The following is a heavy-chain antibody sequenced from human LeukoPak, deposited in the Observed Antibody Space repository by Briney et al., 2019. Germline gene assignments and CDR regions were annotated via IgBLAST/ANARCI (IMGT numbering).Heavy chain of an antibody. CDR1: GGSISSYY. V-gene: IGHV4-59*01. Sequence: SETLSLTCTVSGGSISSYYGSWIRQPPGKGLEWIGYIYYSGSTNYNPSLKSRVTISVDTSKNQFSLKLSSVTAADTAVYYCARDSAGTYYYYGMDVWGQGTTVTVSS. CDR3: ARDSAGTYYYYGMDV. J-gene: IGHJ6*02. D-gene: IGHD6-13*01. CDR2: IYYSGST.